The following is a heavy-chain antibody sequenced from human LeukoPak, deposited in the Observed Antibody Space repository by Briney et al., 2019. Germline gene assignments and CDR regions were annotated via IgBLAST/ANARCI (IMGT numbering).Heavy chain of an antibody. V-gene: IGHV3-30*02. CDR2: IRYDGGNK. J-gene: IGHJ4*02. CDR3: ARTYYSNYVHYFDY. D-gene: IGHD4-11*01. CDR1: GFTVSSNY. Sequence: GGSLRLSCAASGFTVSSNYMSWVRQAPGKGLEWVAFIRYDGGNKHFAGSVKGRFTISRDNSKNTLYLQMNSLRAEDTAVYYCARTYYSNYVHYFDYWGQGTLVTVSS.